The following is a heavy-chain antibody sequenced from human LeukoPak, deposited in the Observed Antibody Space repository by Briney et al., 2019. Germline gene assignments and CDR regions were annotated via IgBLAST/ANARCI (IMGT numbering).Heavy chain of an antibody. CDR2: MNPNSGNT. V-gene: IGHV1-8*02. D-gene: IGHD2-15*01. CDR1: GYTFTDFG. J-gene: IGHJ4*02. CDR3: ARADRCGGSCYAVY. Sequence: ASVTVSCKASGYTFTDFGVSWVRQAPGQGLEWMGWMNPNSGNTGYAQKFQGRVTMTRNTSISTAYMELSSLRSEDTAVYYCARADRCGGSCYAVYWGQGTLVTVSS.